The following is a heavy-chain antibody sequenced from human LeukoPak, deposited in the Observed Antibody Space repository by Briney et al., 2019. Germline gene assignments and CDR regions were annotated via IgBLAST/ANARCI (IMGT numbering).Heavy chain of an antibody. CDR1: GYSISSNNW. V-gene: IGHV4-28*01. Sequence: SETLSLTCAVSGYSISSNNWWAWIRQPPGKGLEWIGYVYYSGNTYYNPYNPSLTSRVTMSVDTSKNQFSLKLDSVTEIDTAMYYCARNQAVAANRGAFDIWGQGTMVTVSS. D-gene: IGHD6-19*01. J-gene: IGHJ3*02. CDR3: ARNQAVAANRGAFDI. CDR2: VYYSGNT.